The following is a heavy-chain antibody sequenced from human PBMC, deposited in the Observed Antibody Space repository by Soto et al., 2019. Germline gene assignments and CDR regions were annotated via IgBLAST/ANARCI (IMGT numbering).Heavy chain of an antibody. CDR2: ISSNGGST. CDR1: GFTFSSYA. Sequence: GGSLRLSCSASGFTFSSYAMHWVRQAPGKGLEYVSAISSNGGSTYYADSVKGRFTISRDNSKNTLYLQMSSLRAEDTAVYYCVKKRGGVVVTLGAFDIWGQGTMVTVSS. CDR3: VKKRGGVVVTLGAFDI. V-gene: IGHV3-64D*06. J-gene: IGHJ3*02. D-gene: IGHD2-21*02.